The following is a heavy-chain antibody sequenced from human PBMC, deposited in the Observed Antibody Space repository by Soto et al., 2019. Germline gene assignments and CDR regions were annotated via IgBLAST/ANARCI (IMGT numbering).Heavy chain of an antibody. V-gene: IGHV4-34*01. D-gene: IGHD3-22*01. CDR2: INHSGST. J-gene: IGHJ4*02. Sequence: SETLSLTCAVYGGSFSGYYWSWIRQPPGKGLEWIGEINHSGSTNYNPSLKSRVTISVDTSKNQFSLKLSSVTAADTAVYYCHDYYDSSGYYKLRDYWGQGTLVTVSS. CDR3: HDYYDSSGYYKLRDY. CDR1: GGSFSGYY.